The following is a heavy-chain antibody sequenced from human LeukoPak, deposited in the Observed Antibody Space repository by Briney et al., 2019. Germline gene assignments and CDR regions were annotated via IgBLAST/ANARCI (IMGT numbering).Heavy chain of an antibody. CDR2: IKQDGSEK. V-gene: IGHV3-7*01. J-gene: IGHJ5*02. CDR1: GFTFSSYW. CDR3: AREAGDSSGWYNWFDP. Sequence: GGSLRLSRAASGFTFSSYWMSWVRQAPGKGREWVANIKQDGSEKNYVDSVKGRFTISRDNAKNSLYLQMNSLRAEDTAVYYCAREAGDSSGWYNWFDPWGQGTLVTVSS. D-gene: IGHD6-19*01.